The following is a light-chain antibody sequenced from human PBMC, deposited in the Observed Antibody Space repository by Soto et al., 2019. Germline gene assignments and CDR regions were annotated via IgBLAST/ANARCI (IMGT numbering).Light chain of an antibody. Sequence: DIQMTQSPSTLSSTVGDRVTITCRASQSISSWLAWYQQKPGKAPKLLINVASTLQSGVPSRFSGSGSGTDFTLAISSLQPEDFATYYCQQSSSTPQTFGGGTKVDIK. CDR1: QSISSW. J-gene: IGKJ4*01. CDR2: VAS. CDR3: QQSSSTPQT. V-gene: IGKV1-39*01.